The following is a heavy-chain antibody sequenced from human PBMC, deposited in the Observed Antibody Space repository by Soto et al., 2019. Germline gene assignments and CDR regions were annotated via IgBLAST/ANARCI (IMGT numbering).Heavy chain of an antibody. J-gene: IGHJ4*02. CDR2: INVATGDT. CDR1: GYTFDKYL. CDR3: AIFLYRLIYRLSDY. V-gene: IGHV1-3*01. Sequence: GAPVKLSCKASGYTFDKYLIHWVRQAPGQRIEWIGWINVATGDTKYSQTLQDRVAITRDASATTVYLELYSLTSEDTAVYFCAIFLYRLIYRLSDYRGQGIPVAV. D-gene: IGHD3-9*01.